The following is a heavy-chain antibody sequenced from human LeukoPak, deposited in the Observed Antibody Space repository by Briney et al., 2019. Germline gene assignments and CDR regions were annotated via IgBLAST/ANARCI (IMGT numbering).Heavy chain of an antibody. D-gene: IGHD3/OR15-3a*01. CDR1: GFTFSSYW. V-gene: IGHV3-74*01. CDR3: ATTGTDYYFDY. CDR2: IKSDGSST. Sequence: PGGSLRLSCAASGFTFSSYWMHWVRQAPGKGLVWVSHIKSDGSSTNYADSVKGRFTISRDSAKNTLYLQMDSLRAEDTAVYYCATTGTDYYFDYWGQGTLVTVSS. J-gene: IGHJ4*02.